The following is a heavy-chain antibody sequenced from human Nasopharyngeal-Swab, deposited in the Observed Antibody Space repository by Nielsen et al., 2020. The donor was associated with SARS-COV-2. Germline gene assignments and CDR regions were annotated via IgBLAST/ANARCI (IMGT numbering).Heavy chain of an antibody. CDR2: IGTAGDT. CDR3: ARSYGDYYFDY. D-gene: IGHD4-17*01. J-gene: IGHJ4*02. V-gene: IGHV3-13*01. CDR1: GFTFSSYD. Sequence: GESLKISCAASGFTFSSYDMHWVRQATGKGLGWVSAIGTAGDTYYPGSVKGRFTISRDNSKNTLYLQMNSLRAEDTAVYYCARSYGDYYFDYWGQGTLVTVSS.